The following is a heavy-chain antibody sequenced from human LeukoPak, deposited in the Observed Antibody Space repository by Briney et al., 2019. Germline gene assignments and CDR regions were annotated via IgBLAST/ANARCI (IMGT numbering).Heavy chain of an antibody. V-gene: IGHV1-2*02. CDR1: GYTFTGYY. Sequence: ASVKVSCKASGYTFTGYYMHWVRQAPGQGLEWMGWINPNSGGTNYAQKFQGRVTISVDTSKNQFSLKLSSVTAADTAVYYCARTWELRPYFDYWGQGTLVTVSS. J-gene: IGHJ4*02. CDR2: INPNSGGT. D-gene: IGHD1-26*01. CDR3: ARTWELRPYFDY.